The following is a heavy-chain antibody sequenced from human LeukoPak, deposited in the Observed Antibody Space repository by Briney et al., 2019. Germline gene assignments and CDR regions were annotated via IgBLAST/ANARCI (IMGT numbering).Heavy chain of an antibody. V-gene: IGHV3-48*03. J-gene: IGHJ4*02. Sequence: GGSLRLSCAASGFTFSSYEMNWVRQAPGKGLEWVSYISSSGSTIYYADSVKGRFTISRDNAKNSLYLQMNSLRAEDTPVYYCATDPPSGAGRDYWGQGTLVTVSS. D-gene: IGHD6-19*01. CDR2: ISSSGSTI. CDR3: ATDPPSGAGRDY. CDR1: GFTFSSYE.